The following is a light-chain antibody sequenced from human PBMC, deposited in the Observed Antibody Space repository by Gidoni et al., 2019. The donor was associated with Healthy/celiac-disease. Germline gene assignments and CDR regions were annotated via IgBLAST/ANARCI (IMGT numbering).Light chain of an antibody. J-gene: IGLJ2*01. CDR3: CSYAGSEEV. CDR2: ECS. Sequence: QSALTQPASVSGSPGQSITISCTGTSSDVWSYNRVAWSQPHPGKDPKLMIYECSKRPSGVSNRFSGSKSGNTASLTISGLQAEDEADYYCCSYAGSEEVFGGGTKLTV. CDR1: SSDVWSYNR. V-gene: IGLV2-23*01.